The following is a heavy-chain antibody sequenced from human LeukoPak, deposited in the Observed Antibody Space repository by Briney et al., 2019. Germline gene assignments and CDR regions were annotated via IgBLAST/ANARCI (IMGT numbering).Heavy chain of an antibody. V-gene: IGHV1-2*02. J-gene: IGHJ4*02. D-gene: IGHD6-19*01. CDR1: GYTFTGYY. Sequence: GASVKVSCKASGYTFTGYYMHWVRQAPGQGLEWMGWINPNSGGANYAQKFQGRVTMTRDTSISTAYMELSRLRSDDTAVYYCARDVGKQWPVDYWGQGTLVTVSS. CDR2: INPNSGGA. CDR3: ARDVGKQWPVDY.